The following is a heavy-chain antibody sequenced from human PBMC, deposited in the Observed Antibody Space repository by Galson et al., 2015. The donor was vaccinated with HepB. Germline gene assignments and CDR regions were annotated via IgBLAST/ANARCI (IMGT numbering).Heavy chain of an antibody. J-gene: IGHJ5*02. Sequence: SVKVSCKASGYTFTSYDINWVRQATGQGLEWMGWMNPNSGNTGYAQKFQGRVTMTRNTSISTAYMELSSLRSEDTAVYYCARESTYYDFWSGYSPAYNWFDPWGQGTLVTVSS. CDR3: ARESTYYDFWSGYSPAYNWFDP. D-gene: IGHD3-3*01. CDR1: GYTFTSYD. CDR2: MNPNSGNT. V-gene: IGHV1-8*01.